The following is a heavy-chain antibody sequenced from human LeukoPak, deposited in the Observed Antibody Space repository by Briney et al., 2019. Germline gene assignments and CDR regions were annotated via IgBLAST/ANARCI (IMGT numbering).Heavy chain of an antibody. CDR3: ARVQGRYSYGSGFDY. Sequence: GGSLRLSCTASGFTFSSYAMHWVRQAPGKGLEWVAVISYDGSNKYYADSVKGRFTISRDNSKNTLYLQMNSLRAEDTAVYYCARVQGRYSYGSGFDYWGQGTLVTVSS. J-gene: IGHJ4*02. CDR2: ISYDGSNK. D-gene: IGHD5-18*01. V-gene: IGHV3-30*04. CDR1: GFTFSSYA.